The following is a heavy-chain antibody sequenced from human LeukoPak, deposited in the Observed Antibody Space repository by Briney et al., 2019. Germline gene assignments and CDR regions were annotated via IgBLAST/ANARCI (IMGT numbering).Heavy chain of an antibody. CDR3: ARDFKVEWLRLGDYFDY. D-gene: IGHD5-12*01. CDR2: IYYSGST. V-gene: IGHV4-39*07. CDR1: GGSISSSSYY. J-gene: IGHJ4*02. Sequence: SETLSLTCTVSGGSISSSSYYWGWSRHPPGKGLEWIGSIYYSGSTYYNPSLKSRATISVDTTKNQFSLKLCSVTAADTAVYYCARDFKVEWLRLGDYFDYWGQGTLVTVSS.